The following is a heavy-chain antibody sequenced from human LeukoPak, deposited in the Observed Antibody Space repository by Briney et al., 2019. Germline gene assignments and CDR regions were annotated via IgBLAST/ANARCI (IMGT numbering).Heavy chain of an antibody. CDR3: SKGQGEGSSWQALDC. CDR2: ISGSGGST. V-gene: IGHV3-23*01. CDR1: GFTFSSYA. D-gene: IGHD6-13*01. Sequence: GGSLRLSCAASGFTFSSYAMNWVSQAPGKGLEWVSAISGSGGSTYYADSVKGRFTISRDNSKNTLYLQMNSLRAEDTAVYYCSKGQGEGSSWQALDCWGQGTLVTVSS. J-gene: IGHJ4*02.